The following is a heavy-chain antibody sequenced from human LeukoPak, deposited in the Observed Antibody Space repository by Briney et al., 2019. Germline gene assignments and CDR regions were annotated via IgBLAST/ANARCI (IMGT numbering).Heavy chain of an antibody. Sequence: ASVKVSCKASGYTFTDYYVHWVRQAPGQGLEWMGWINPNSADTSYAQKFRGRVIMTRDTSINTAYVVLSGLRSDDTAVYYCARPLTGASWYYFDYWGQGTLVTVSS. D-gene: IGHD7-27*01. CDR3: ARPLTGASWYYFDY. CDR1: GYTFTDYY. V-gene: IGHV1-2*02. CDR2: INPNSADT. J-gene: IGHJ4*02.